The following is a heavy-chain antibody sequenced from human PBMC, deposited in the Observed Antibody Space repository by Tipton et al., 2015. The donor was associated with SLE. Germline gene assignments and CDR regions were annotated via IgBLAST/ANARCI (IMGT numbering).Heavy chain of an antibody. J-gene: IGHJ4*02. D-gene: IGHD5-12*01. CDR1: GFTFSSYA. CDR2: ISGSGGST. CDR3: AKDGEDVVATNSFEY. V-gene: IGHV3-23*01. Sequence: SLRLSCAASGFTFSSYAMSWVRQAPGKGLEWVSAISGSGGSTYYADSVKGRFTISRDNSKNTLYLQMISLRAEATAVYYCAKDGEDVVATNSFEYCGQGILVTVSS.